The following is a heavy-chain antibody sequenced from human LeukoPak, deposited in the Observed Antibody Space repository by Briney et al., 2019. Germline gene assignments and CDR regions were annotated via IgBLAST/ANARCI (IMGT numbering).Heavy chain of an antibody. CDR2: ISGSGGTT. CDR1: GFAFSIYA. D-gene: IGHD2-15*01. Sequence: GGSLRLSCAASGFAFSIYAIHWVRQAPGKGLEWVSGISGSGGTTGYADSVKGRFTVSRDNSKNTLYLQMNSLRAEDTAIYYCAKTTSGYWGSGDSCLDYWGQGTLVTVSS. CDR3: AKTTSGYWGSGDSCLDY. J-gene: IGHJ4*02. V-gene: IGHV3-23*01.